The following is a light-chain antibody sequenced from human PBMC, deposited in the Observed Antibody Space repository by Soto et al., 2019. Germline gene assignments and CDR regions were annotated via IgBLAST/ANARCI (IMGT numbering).Light chain of an antibody. CDR2: STS. Sequence: DIQMTQSPSSLSASVGDRVTITCRARQSISPYLNWYQQKSGKTPKLLIHSTSILQSGVPSRFSGSGAGTDFTLTISSLQPEDSATYYCQQSYSLPTFGGGTKVEIK. V-gene: IGKV1-39*01. CDR1: QSISPY. CDR3: QQSYSLPT. J-gene: IGKJ4*02.